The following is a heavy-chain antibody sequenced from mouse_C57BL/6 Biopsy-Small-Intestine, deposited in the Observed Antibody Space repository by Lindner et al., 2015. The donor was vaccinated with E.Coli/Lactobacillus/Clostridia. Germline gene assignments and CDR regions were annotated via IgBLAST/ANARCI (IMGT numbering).Heavy chain of an antibody. CDR1: GYTFTSYW. V-gene: IGHV1-50*01. Sequence: VQLQESGAELVKPGASVKLSCKASGYTFTSYWMHWIKQRPGQGLEWIGQIDPSDGYNESDQKFKGKATLTADKSSNTVFMELSGLTSEDSAVYFCARHARNWDYWGQGTTLTVSS. CDR2: IDPSDGYN. D-gene: IGHD4-1*01. J-gene: IGHJ2*01. CDR3: ARHARNWDY.